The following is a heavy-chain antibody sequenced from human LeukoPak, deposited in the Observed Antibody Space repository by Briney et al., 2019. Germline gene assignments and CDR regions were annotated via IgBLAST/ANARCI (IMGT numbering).Heavy chain of an antibody. V-gene: IGHV1-2*02. CDR2: INPNSGGT. J-gene: IGHJ4*02. D-gene: IGHD1-26*01. CDR3: ARDLGRIVGAGGGN. Sequence: GASVKVSCKASGYTFTGYYMHWVRQAPGQGLEWMGWINPNSGGTNYAQKFQGRVTMTRDTSISTAYMELSRLRSDDTAVYYCARDLGRIVGAGGGNWGQGTLVTVSS. CDR1: GYTFTGYY.